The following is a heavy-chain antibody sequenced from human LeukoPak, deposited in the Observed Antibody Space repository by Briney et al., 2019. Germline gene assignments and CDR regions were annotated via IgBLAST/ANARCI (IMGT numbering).Heavy chain of an antibody. CDR3: ARARSYYYDSSGKRVWFDP. Sequence: SETLSLTCTVSGGSISSYYWSWIRQPPGKGLEWIGYIYYSGSTNYNPSLKSRVTISVDTSKNQFSLKLSSVTAADTAVYFCARARSYYYDSSGKRVWFDPWGQGTLVTASS. CDR1: GGSISSYY. V-gene: IGHV4-59*08. D-gene: IGHD3-22*01. CDR2: IYYSGST. J-gene: IGHJ5*02.